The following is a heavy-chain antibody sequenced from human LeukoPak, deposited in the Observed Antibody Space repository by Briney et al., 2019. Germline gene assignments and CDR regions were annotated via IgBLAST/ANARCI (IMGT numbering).Heavy chain of an antibody. CDR2: IYSGGST. J-gene: IGHJ4*02. CDR1: GFTVSSNY. CDR3: ARDSSGFPHDY. Sequence: GGSLRLSCAASGFTVSSNYMSWVRQAPGKGLEWVSVIYSGGSTYYADSVKGRFTISRDNAKNSLYLQMNSLRAEDTAVYYCARDSSGFPHDYWGQGTLVTVSS. V-gene: IGHV3-53*01. D-gene: IGHD3-22*01.